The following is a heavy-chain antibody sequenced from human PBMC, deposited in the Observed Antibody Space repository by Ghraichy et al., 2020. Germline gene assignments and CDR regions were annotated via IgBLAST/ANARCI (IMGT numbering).Heavy chain of an antibody. D-gene: IGHD1-26*01. J-gene: IGHJ4*02. Sequence: SETLSLTCTVSGGSVNSGTNYWSWIRQPPGKGLEWIGYIYYSGSTNYNPSLKSRVTISLDTSKNQFSLKLSSVTAEDTAVYYCARDGSGSTSYDYWGQGTLVTVSS. V-gene: IGHV4-61*01. CDR2: IYYSGST. CDR3: ARDGSGSTSYDY. CDR1: GGSVNSGTNY.